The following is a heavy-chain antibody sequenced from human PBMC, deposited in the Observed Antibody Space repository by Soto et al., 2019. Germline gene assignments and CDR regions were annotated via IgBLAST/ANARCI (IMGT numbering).Heavy chain of an antibody. V-gene: IGHV3-11*01. CDR1: GFTFSDYY. Sequence: QVQLVVSGGGLVKPGGSLRISCAASGFTFSDYYISWIRQAPGKGLEWVSYISSSGSIIYYADSVKGRFTISRDNATNSLYLQMNSLRAEDPAVYYCALAGYDSNYYAVTPLSAGHFWGQGTLVTVSS. CDR3: ALAGYDSNYYAVTPLSAGHF. D-gene: IGHD4-4*01. CDR2: ISSSGSII. J-gene: IGHJ4*02.